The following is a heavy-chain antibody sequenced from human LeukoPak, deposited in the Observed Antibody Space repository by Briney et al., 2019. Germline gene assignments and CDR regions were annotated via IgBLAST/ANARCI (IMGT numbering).Heavy chain of an antibody. Sequence: PSETLSLTCTVSGGSISSSNYYWGWIRQPPGKGLEWIGTMYYSGSTYYNPSLKSRATISVDTSNTQCSLRLSSVTAADTAVYYCASLVLRFGKLGEFDYWGQGTLVTVSS. CDR2: MYYSGST. D-gene: IGHD3-10*01. J-gene: IGHJ4*02. CDR3: ASLVLRFGKLGEFDY. CDR1: GGSISSSNYY. V-gene: IGHV4-39*07.